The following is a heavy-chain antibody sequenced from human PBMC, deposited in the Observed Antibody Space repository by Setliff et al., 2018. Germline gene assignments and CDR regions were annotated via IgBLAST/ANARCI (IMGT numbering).Heavy chain of an antibody. CDR1: GFTFSSYS. V-gene: IGHV3-48*01. CDR3: ARGAYYYDSRGYYGYYYYYMDV. D-gene: IGHD3-22*01. CDR2: ISSSSTI. Sequence: LRLSCAASGFTFSSYSMNWVRQAPGKGLEWVSYISSSSTIYYADSVKGRFTISRDNAKNSLYLQMNSLRAEDTAVYYCARGAYYYDSRGYYGYYYYYMDVWGKGTTVTVSS. J-gene: IGHJ6*03.